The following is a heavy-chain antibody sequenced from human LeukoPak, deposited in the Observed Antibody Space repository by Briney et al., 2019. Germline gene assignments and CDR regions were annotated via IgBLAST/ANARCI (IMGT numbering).Heavy chain of an antibody. D-gene: IGHD6-19*01. CDR1: GYTFTSYA. CDR3: ARDGRLDRSGWFLFDY. Sequence: ASVKVSCKASGYTFTSYAMHWVRQAPGQRLEWMGWINAGNGNTKCSQEFQGRVTITRDTSASTAYMELSSLRSKDMAVYYCARDGRLDRSGWFLFDYWGQGTLVTVSS. V-gene: IGHV1-3*03. CDR2: INAGNGNT. J-gene: IGHJ4*02.